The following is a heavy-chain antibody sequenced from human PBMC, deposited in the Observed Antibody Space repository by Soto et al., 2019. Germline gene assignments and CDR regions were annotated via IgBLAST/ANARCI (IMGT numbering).Heavy chain of an antibody. D-gene: IGHD6-13*01. J-gene: IGHJ6*02. CDR2: IWYDGSNK. CDR3: ARAILLSDPIARAAGTPSPVPPPRYYYYYGMDV. V-gene: IGHV3-33*01. Sequence: GGSLRLSCAASGFTFSSYGMHWVRQAPGKGLEWVAVIWYDGSNKYYADSVKGRFTISRDNSKNTLYLQMNSLRAEDTAVYYCARAILLSDPIARAAGTPSPVPPPRYYYYYGMDVWGQGTTVTVSS. CDR1: GFTFSSYG.